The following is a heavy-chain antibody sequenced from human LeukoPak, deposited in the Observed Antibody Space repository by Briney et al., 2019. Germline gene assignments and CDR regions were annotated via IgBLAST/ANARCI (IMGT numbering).Heavy chain of an antibody. Sequence: GESLKISCKGFGYSFTSYWIGWVRQMPGKGLGWMGIISPGDSDTRYSPSFQGQVTISADKSIRTAYLQWSSLKASDTAMYYCARHSEDSSGCDYWGQGTLVTVSS. CDR2: ISPGDSDT. J-gene: IGHJ4*02. CDR3: ARHSEDSSGCDY. V-gene: IGHV5-51*01. CDR1: GYSFTSYW. D-gene: IGHD6-19*01.